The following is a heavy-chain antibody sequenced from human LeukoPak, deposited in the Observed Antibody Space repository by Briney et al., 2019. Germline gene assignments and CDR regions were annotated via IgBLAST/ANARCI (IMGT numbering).Heavy chain of an antibody. CDR2: ISYDGSNK. V-gene: IGHV3-30-3*01. CDR1: GFTFSSYA. J-gene: IGHJ6*02. CDR3: ASRPPSPHYYYGMDV. Sequence: GGSLRLSCAASGFTFSSYAMHWVRQAPGKGLEWVAVISYDGSNKYYADSVKGRFTISRDNSKNTLYLQMNSLRAEDTAVYYCASRPPSPHYYYGMDVWGQGTTVTVSS.